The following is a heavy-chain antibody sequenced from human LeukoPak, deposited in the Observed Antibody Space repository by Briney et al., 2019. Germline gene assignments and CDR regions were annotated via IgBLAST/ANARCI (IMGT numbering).Heavy chain of an antibody. CDR2: ISWNSGSI. Sequence: GRSLRLSCAASGFTFDDYAMHWVRQAPGKGLEWVSGISWNSGSIGYADSVKGRFTISRDNAKNSLYLQMNSLKTEDTAVYYCARVSTTVAGSDYLDYWGQGTQVTISS. D-gene: IGHD6-19*01. CDR3: ARVSTTVAGSDYLDY. CDR1: GFTFDDYA. J-gene: IGHJ4*02. V-gene: IGHV3-9*01.